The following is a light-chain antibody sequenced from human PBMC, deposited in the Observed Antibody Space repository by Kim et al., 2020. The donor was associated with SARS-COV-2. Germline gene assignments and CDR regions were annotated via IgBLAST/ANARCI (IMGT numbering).Light chain of an antibody. Sequence: GPSIANTRTGTSSVGGGYKSVSWCHHDPGKAPILMIYDVSQRPSGVSNRFSGSKSRNTASLTISGLQAEDEADYYCSSYTSSSTWVFGGGTQLTVL. V-gene: IGLV2-14*03. CDR3: SSYTSSSTWV. CDR1: SSVGGGYKS. J-gene: IGLJ3*02. CDR2: DVS.